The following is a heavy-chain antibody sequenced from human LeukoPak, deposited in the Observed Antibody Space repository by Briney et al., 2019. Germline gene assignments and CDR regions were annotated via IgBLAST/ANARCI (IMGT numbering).Heavy chain of an antibody. CDR2: ISRSSSTV. J-gene: IGHJ4*02. CDR1: GFTLSSYS. Sequence: GGSLRLSCAASGFTLSSYSMDWVRQAPGKGLEWVSHISRSSSTVYYADSVKGRFIISRDNANSSLYLQMNSLRAEDTAVYYCAKDRGYSFDYWGQGTLVTVSS. D-gene: IGHD5-12*01. CDR3: AKDRGYSFDY. V-gene: IGHV3-48*04.